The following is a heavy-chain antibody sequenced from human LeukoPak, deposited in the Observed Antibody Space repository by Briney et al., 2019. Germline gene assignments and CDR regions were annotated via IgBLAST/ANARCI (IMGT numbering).Heavy chain of an antibody. CDR1: GFTFSNSD. Sequence: GGSLRLSCAASGFTFSNSDMHWVRHATGKGLEWVSAISGSGGSTYYADSAKGRLTISRDNSKNTLYLQMNSLRAEDTAVYYCAKDSRGSGSPDYWGQGTLVTVSS. CDR3: AKDSRGSGSPDY. D-gene: IGHD3-10*01. CDR2: ISGSGGST. J-gene: IGHJ4*02. V-gene: IGHV3-23*01.